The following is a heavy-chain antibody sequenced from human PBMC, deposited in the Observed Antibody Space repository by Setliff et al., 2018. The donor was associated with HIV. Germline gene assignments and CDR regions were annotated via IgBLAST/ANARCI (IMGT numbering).Heavy chain of an antibody. CDR2: INTHTGSP. J-gene: IGHJ4*02. CDR1: GYTFINYA. CDR3: ARVPYNFWSGYPLDY. V-gene: IGHV7-4-1*02. Sequence: ASVKVSCKASGYTFINYAMNWVRQAPGQGLEWMGWINTHTGSPTYAQAFTGRFVFSVDTSVSTAYLQISSLKAEDTAVYYCARVPYNFWSGYPLDYWGQGTLVTVSS. D-gene: IGHD3-3*01.